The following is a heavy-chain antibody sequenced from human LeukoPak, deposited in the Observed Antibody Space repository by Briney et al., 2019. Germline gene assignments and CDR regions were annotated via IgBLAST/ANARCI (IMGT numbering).Heavy chain of an antibody. V-gene: IGHV4-39*01. J-gene: IGHJ4*02. CDR1: GGSISGSSYY. CDR2: IYYSGST. Sequence: SETLSLTCTVSGGSISGSSYYWGWIRQPPGKGLEWIGSIYYSGSTYYDPSLKSRVTISVDTSKNQVSLKVNSVTAADTAVYYCARRGSSGRSFDYWGQGTLVIVSS. D-gene: IGHD6-25*01. CDR3: ARRGSSGRSFDY.